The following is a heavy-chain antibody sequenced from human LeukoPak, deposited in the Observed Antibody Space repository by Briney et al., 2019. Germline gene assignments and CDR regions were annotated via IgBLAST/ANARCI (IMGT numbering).Heavy chain of an antibody. Sequence: GGSLRLSCAAPGFTFSSYAMSWVRQAPGKGLEWVSAISGSGGSTYYADSVKGRFTISRDNSKNTLYLQMNSLRAEDTAVYYCAKAVTSSRPYYMDVWGKGTTVTVSS. V-gene: IGHV3-23*01. CDR3: AKAVTSSRPYYMDV. CDR1: GFTFSSYA. J-gene: IGHJ6*03. CDR2: ISGSGGST. D-gene: IGHD5-18*01.